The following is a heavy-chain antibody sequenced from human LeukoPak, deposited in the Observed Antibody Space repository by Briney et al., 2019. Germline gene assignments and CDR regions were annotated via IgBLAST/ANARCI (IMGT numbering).Heavy chain of an antibody. V-gene: IGHV3-33*01. CDR3: ARPQSSSLIGY. Sequence: GGSLRLSCAASGFSFSAYGVHWVRQAPGKGLEWVAVIWYDGSSKDYADSVKGRFTFSRDNSKNTLYLQMNSLTVEDTAVYYCARPQSSSLIGYGGQGTLVTVSS. J-gene: IGHJ4*02. CDR2: IWYDGSSK. D-gene: IGHD6-13*01. CDR1: GFSFSAYG.